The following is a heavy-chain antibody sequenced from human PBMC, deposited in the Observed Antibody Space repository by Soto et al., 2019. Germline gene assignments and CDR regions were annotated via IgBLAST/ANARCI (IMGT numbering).Heavy chain of an antibody. CDR3: AKEMRIAALDAFDI. CDR1: GFTFSSYG. Sequence: GGSLRLSCAASGFTFSSYGMHWVRQAPGKGLEWVAVISYDGSNKYYADSVKGRFTISRDNSKNTLYLQMNSLRAEDTAVYYCAKEMRIAALDAFDIWGQGTMVTVSS. CDR2: ISYDGSNK. V-gene: IGHV3-30*18. D-gene: IGHD6-13*01. J-gene: IGHJ3*02.